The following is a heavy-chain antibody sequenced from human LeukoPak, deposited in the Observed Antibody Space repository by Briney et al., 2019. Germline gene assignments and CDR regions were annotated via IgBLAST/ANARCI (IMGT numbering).Heavy chain of an antibody. J-gene: IGHJ4*02. CDR2: IIPMFGAA. V-gene: IGHV1-69*01. CDR1: GDTFSTYA. Sequence: SVKVSCKASGDTFSTYAITWVRQAPGQGLEWMGGIIPMFGAANYAHNFQGRVTITADESTSTVYMDLSSLRSEDTALYYCARVQDGYNGVGYFDYWGQGALVTVSS. CDR3: ARVQDGYNGVGYFDY. D-gene: IGHD5-24*01.